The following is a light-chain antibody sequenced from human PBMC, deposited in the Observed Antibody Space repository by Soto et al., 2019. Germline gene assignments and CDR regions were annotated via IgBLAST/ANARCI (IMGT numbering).Light chain of an antibody. CDR1: QSISSG. Sequence: DIQMTQSPSTLSASVGARSTITCGASQSISSGLAWYHQKPGKAPKLLIYTASSLEIGVPSRFSGSGSGTEFTLTISSLQPDDFATYYCQQYNSYSWTFGQGTKVEIK. CDR2: TAS. V-gene: IGKV1-5*03. CDR3: QQYNSYSWT. J-gene: IGKJ1*01.